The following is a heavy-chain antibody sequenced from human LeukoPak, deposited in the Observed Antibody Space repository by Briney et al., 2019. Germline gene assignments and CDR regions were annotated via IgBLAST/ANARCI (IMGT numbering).Heavy chain of an antibody. Sequence: SGGSLRLSCAASGLTFSSYSMNWVRQAPGKGLEWVSSISSSSSYIYYADSVKGRFTISRDNAKNSLYLQMNSLRAEDTAVYYCASRLTYSGSYYGVDYWGQGTLVTVSS. CDR3: ASRLTYSGSYYGVDY. CDR1: GLTFSSYS. CDR2: ISSSSSYI. J-gene: IGHJ4*02. D-gene: IGHD1-26*01. V-gene: IGHV3-21*01.